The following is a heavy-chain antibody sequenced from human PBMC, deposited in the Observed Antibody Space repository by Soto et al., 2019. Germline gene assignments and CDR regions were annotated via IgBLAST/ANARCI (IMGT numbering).Heavy chain of an antibody. Sequence: PGGSLRLSCAASGFTFDNYGMSWVRQAPGKGLEWVSGINWSGTSTSYADSVRGRFTISRDNAMSSLYLQMNSLRTEDTAFYYCARDNHPDTVMEYTPWWSHPWGQGTLVTVSS. D-gene: IGHD5-18*01. CDR2: INWSGTST. V-gene: IGHV3-20*04. CDR1: GFTFDNYG. CDR3: ARDNHPDTVMEYTPWWSHP. J-gene: IGHJ5*02.